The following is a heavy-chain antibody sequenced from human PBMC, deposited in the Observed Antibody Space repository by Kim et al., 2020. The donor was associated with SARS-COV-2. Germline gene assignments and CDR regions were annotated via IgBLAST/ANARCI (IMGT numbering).Heavy chain of an antibody. CDR3: ARLGGGSTVDAFDI. D-gene: IGHD3-16*01. V-gene: IGHV5-51*01. J-gene: IGHJ3*02. Sequence: SPCVQGQVTISADKSISTAYLQWSSLKASDTAMYYCARLGGGSTVDAFDIWGQGTMVTVSS.